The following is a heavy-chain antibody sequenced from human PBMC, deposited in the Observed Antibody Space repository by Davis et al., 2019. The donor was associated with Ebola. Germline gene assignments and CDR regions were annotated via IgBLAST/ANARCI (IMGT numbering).Heavy chain of an antibody. V-gene: IGHV1-18*01. Sequence: ASVKVSCKASSYTFTSYGISWVRQAPGQGLEWMGWISAYNGNTNYAQKLQGRVTMTTDTSRGTAYMELRSLRSDDTAVYYCASGLVRGESYWYFDLRGRGTLVTVSS. CDR2: ISAYNGNT. D-gene: IGHD6-6*01. J-gene: IGHJ2*01. CDR1: SYTFTSYG. CDR3: ASGLVRGESYWYFDL.